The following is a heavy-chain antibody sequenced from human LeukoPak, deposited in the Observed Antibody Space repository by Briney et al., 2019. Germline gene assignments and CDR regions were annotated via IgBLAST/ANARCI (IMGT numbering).Heavy chain of an antibody. CDR3: AREVNGGNSDY. Sequence: SETLSLTCAVSGGSISSGGYSWSWIRQPPGKGLEWIGYIYHSGSTYYNPSLKSRVTISVDRSKNQFSLKLSSATAADTAVYYCAREVNGGNSDYWGQGTLVTVSS. J-gene: IGHJ4*02. V-gene: IGHV4-30-2*01. CDR1: GGSISSGGYS. D-gene: IGHD4-23*01. CDR2: IYHSGST.